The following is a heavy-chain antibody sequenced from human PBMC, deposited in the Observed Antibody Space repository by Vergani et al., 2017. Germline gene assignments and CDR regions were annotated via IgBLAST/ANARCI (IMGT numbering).Heavy chain of an antibody. CDR3: AKDDTVTTFRYYDYGMDV. D-gene: IGHD4-11*01. CDR2: ISGSGGST. V-gene: IGHV3-23*01. CDR1: GFTFSSYA. Sequence: EVQLLESGGGLVQPGGSLRLSCAASGFTFSSYAMSWVRQAPGKGLEWVSAISGSGGSTYYADSVKGRFTISRDNSKNTLYLQMNSLRAEDTAVYYCAKDDTVTTFRYYDYGMDVWGQGTTVTVSS. J-gene: IGHJ6*02.